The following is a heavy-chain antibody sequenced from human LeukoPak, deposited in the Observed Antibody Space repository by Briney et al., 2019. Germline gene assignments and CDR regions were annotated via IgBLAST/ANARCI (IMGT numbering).Heavy chain of an antibody. V-gene: IGHV4-31*03. CDR3: ARDSGYCSSTSCERRGFDY. CDR2: IYYSGIT. CDR1: GGSISSGGYY. J-gene: IGHJ4*02. D-gene: IGHD2-2*01. Sequence: SETLSLTCTVSGGSISSGGYYWSWIRQHPGKGLERIGYIYYSGITYYNPSLKSRVTISVDTSKNQFSLKLSSVTAADTAVYYCARDSGYCSSTSCERRGFDYWGQGTLVTVSS.